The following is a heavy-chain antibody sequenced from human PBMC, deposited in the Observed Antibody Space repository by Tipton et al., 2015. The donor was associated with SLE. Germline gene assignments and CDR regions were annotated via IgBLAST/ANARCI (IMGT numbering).Heavy chain of an antibody. CDR1: GGSINNYY. D-gene: IGHD5-24*01. Sequence: LRLSCTVSGGSINNYYWSWIRQPPGKGLEWIGYVYYSGSTNYSPSLKSRVTISVDTSKNQFSLKRSSVTAAGTAVYYCARRGSYMGPLQAWGQGTLVTVSS. V-gene: IGHV4-59*08. J-gene: IGHJ5*02. CDR3: ARRGSYMGPLQA. CDR2: VYYSGST.